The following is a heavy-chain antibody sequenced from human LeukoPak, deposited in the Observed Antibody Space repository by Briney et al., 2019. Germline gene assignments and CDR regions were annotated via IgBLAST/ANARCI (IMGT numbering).Heavy chain of an antibody. D-gene: IGHD6-13*01. CDR2: ISYDGSNK. CDR3: PRGIVAYPHGASGWFDP. V-gene: IGHV3-30-3*01. J-gene: IGHJ5*02. CDR1: GFTFSSYA. Sequence: GGSLRLSCAASGFTFSSYAMHWVRQAPGKGLEWVAVISYDGSNKYYADSVKGRFTISRDNSKNTLYLQMNSLRAEDTAVYYCPRGIVAYPHGASGWFDPWGQGTLVTVSS.